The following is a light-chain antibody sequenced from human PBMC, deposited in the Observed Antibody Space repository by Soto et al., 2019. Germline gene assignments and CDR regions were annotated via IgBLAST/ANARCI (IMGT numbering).Light chain of an antibody. CDR2: DAS. Sequence: DIQMTQSPSTLSASVGDRVTITCRASQSISSWLAWYQQKPGEAPKLLIYDASALPRGVPARFSGSGSGTKFTLTIASLQPDDFATYYCQQYETLSGTFGPGTKVDIK. CDR3: QQYETLSGT. CDR1: QSISSW. J-gene: IGKJ1*01. V-gene: IGKV1-5*01.